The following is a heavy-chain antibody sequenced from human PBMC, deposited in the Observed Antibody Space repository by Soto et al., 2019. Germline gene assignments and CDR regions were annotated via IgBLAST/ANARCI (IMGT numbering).Heavy chain of an antibody. Sequence: QVQLQESGPGLVKPSQILSLTCTVSGGSISSGGYYWSWIRHHPGKGLEWIAYISYSGTTYYNPSLKSRITLSVDTSKSQFSLKLSCVTAADTAVYYCARVVAAAGSGWFDPWGRGTLVTVSS. V-gene: IGHV4-31*03. CDR3: ARVVAAAGSGWFDP. J-gene: IGHJ5*02. CDR1: GGSISSGGYY. D-gene: IGHD2-15*01. CDR2: ISYSGTT.